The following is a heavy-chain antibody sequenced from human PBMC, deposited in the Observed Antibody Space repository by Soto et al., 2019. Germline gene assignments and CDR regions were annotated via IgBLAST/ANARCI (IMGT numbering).Heavy chain of an antibody. CDR2: ISSSSSYI. CDR3: ARERVDNWFDP. CDR1: GFTFSSYI. Sequence: PGGSLRLSCAASGFTFSSYIMNWVRQAPGKGLEWVSSISSSSSYIYYADSVKGRFTISRDNAKNSLYLQMNSLRAEDTAVYYCARERVDNWFDPWGQGTLVTVSS. J-gene: IGHJ5*02. V-gene: IGHV3-21*01.